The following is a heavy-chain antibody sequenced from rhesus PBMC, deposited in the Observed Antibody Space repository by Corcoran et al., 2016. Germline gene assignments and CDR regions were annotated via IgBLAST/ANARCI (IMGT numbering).Heavy chain of an antibody. Sequence: QVQLVQSGAEVKKPGSSVKVSCKASGYTFTDYYMHWVRQPPRRGLEWIGWINPYNGNTKYAQKFQDRVTITADTSTDTAYMELSSLRSEDTAVYYCATGSSWIYGLDSWGQGVVVTVSS. J-gene: IGHJ6*01. CDR1: GYTFTDYY. CDR2: INPYNGNT. CDR3: ATGSSWIYGLDS. V-gene: IGHV1S2*01. D-gene: IGHD6-13*01.